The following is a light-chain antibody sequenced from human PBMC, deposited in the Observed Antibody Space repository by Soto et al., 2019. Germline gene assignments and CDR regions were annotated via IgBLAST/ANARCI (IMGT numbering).Light chain of an antibody. Sequence: EIVITQSPATLSVSPGERATLSCRASQSVSSSYLAWYQQKPGQAPRLLIYDASSRATGIQDRFSGSGSGTDFTLTIRRLEPEEFAVYYCQQYANSRWTFGQGAKVDIK. CDR1: QSVSSSY. CDR3: QQYANSRWT. CDR2: DAS. J-gene: IGKJ1*01. V-gene: IGKV3-20*01.